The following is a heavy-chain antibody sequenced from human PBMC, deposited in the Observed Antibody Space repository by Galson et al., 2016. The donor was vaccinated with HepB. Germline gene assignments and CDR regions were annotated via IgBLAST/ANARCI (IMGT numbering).Heavy chain of an antibody. V-gene: IGHV2-70*01. D-gene: IGHD6-19*01. CDR1: GFSLNTSGMC. Sequence: PALVKPTQTLALTCTFSGFSLNTSGMCVSWIRQPPGKALEWLAIIDWDDDKYYTTSLKTRLTISKDTSKNQVVLTMTNMDPVDTATYYCARTRLAVTGTGDFDYWGQGTLVTVSS. J-gene: IGHJ4*02. CDR2: IDWDDDK. CDR3: ARTRLAVTGTGDFDY.